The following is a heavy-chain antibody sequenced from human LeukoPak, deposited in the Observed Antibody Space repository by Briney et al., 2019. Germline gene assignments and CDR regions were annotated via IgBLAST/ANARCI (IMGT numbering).Heavy chain of an antibody. CDR1: GYTFTGYY. CDR3: ARGIGPKTRVGATCNWFDP. D-gene: IGHD1-26*01. V-gene: IGHV1-2*02. J-gene: IGHJ5*02. Sequence: ASVKVSCKASGYTFTGYYMHWVRQAPGQGLEWMGWINPNSGGTNYAQKFQGRVTMSRDTSISTAYMELSRLRSDDTAVYYCARGIGPKTRVGATCNWFDPWGRGTLVTVSS. CDR2: INPNSGGT.